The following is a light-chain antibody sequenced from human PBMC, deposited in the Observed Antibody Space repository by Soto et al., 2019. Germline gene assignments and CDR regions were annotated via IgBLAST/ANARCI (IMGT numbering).Light chain of an antibody. J-gene: IGKJ4*01. CDR2: ATS. CDR1: QSITIY. V-gene: IGKV1-39*01. CDR3: QQSLTTPLT. Sequence: DIPMTQSPSSLSASVGDRVTITCRASQSITIYLNWYQQKPGKAPKLLIFATSSLQSGVPSRFSGSGSGTDFTLTISSLQPEDFATYYCQQSLTTPLTFGGGTKVEIK.